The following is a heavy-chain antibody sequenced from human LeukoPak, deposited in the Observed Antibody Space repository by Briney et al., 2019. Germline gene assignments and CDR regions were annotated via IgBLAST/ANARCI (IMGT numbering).Heavy chain of an antibody. J-gene: IGHJ4*02. CDR3: ARRCGGSCGGYFDY. V-gene: IGHV5-51*01. D-gene: IGHD2-15*01. CDR2: IYPGDXXX. CDR1: GYSFTSYW. Sequence: GESLKISCKGSGYSFTSYWIGWVRQMPGKGXXXXXIIYPGDXXXXYXXXXXXXXXISADKSISTAYLQWSSLKASDTAMYYCARRCGGSCGGYFDYWGQGTLVTVSS.